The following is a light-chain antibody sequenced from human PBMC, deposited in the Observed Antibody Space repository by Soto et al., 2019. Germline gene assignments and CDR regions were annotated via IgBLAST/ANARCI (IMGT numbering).Light chain of an antibody. J-gene: IGLJ2*01. CDR1: SSNIGAGYD. CDR2: GNS. Sequence: QSVLTQPPSVSGAPGQRVTISCTGSSSNIGAGYDVHWYQQLPGTAPKLLIYGNSNRPSGVPDRFSASKSGTSASLAITGLQAEDEADYDCQSYDSSRSGPVVFGGGTKLTVL. V-gene: IGLV1-40*01. CDR3: QSYDSSRSGPVV.